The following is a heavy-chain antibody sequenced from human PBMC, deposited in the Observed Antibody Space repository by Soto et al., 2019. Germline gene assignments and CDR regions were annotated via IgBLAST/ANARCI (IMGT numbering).Heavy chain of an antibody. CDR2: ISSSSSYI. J-gene: IGHJ2*01. CDR3: ARAITVTTAFDL. D-gene: IGHD4-17*01. CDR1: GFTFSSYS. V-gene: IGHV3-21*01. Sequence: GGSLRLSCADSGFTFSSYSMNWVRQAPGKGLEWVSSISSSSSYIYYADSVKGRFTISRDNAKNSLYLQMNSLRAEDTAVYYCARAITVTTAFDLWGRGTLVTVSS.